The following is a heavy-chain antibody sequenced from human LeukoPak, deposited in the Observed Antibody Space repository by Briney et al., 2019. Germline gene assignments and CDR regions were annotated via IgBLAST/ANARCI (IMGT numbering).Heavy chain of an antibody. J-gene: IGHJ5*02. V-gene: IGHV4-30-4*01. Sequence: NPSETLSLICTVSGGSISSGDYYWSWIRQPPGKGLEWIAYMYYSGSTYYNPSLKSRVTMSADTSKNQLSLKLSSVTAADTAVYYCARPYYYDSRIDPWGQGILVTVSS. CDR1: GGSISSGDYY. CDR3: ARPYYYDSRIDP. D-gene: IGHD3-22*01. CDR2: MYYSGST.